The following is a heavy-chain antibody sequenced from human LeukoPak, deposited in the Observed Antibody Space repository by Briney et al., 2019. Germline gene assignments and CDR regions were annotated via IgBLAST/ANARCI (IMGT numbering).Heavy chain of an antibody. CDR1: GYTFTSYG. Sequence: GASVKVSCKASGYTFTSYGISWVRQAPGQGLEWMGWISAYNGNTNYAQKLQGRVTMTTDTSTSTAYMDLSSLRSEDTAVYYCARDLASLTADAFDIWGQGTMVTVSS. D-gene: IGHD6-6*01. CDR2: ISAYNGNT. V-gene: IGHV1-18*01. J-gene: IGHJ3*02. CDR3: ARDLASLTADAFDI.